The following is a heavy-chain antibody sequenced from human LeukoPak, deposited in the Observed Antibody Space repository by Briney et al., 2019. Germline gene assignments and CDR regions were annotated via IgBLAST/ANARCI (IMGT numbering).Heavy chain of an antibody. CDR2: ISYDGSNK. CDR1: GFTFSSYA. Sequence: GGSLRLSCAASGFTFSSYAMHWVRQAPGKGLEWVAVISYDGSNKYYADSVKGRFTISRDNSKNTLYLQMNSLRAEDTAVYYCARDFLYSSSWVTTLDYSGQGTLVTVSS. J-gene: IGHJ4*02. D-gene: IGHD6-13*01. CDR3: ARDFLYSSSWVTTLDY. V-gene: IGHV3-30-3*01.